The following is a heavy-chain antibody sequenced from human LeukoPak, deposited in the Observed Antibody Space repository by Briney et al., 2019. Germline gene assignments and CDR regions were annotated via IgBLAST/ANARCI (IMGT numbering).Heavy chain of an antibody. CDR2: MNPNSGNT. Sequence: GASVKVSCKASGYTFTSYDINWVRQATGQGLEWMGWMNPNSGNTGYAQKFQGRVTMTRNTSISTAYMELSSLRSEDTAVYYCAGSPTYSSSWYYYFDYWGQGTLVTVSS. CDR1: GYTFTSYD. J-gene: IGHJ4*02. D-gene: IGHD6-13*01. V-gene: IGHV1-8*01. CDR3: AGSPTYSSSWYYYFDY.